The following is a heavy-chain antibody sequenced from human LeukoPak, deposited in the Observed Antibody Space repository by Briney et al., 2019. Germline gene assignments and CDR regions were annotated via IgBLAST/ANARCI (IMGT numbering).Heavy chain of an antibody. CDR1: EFTFSSFG. CDR2: IRYYGSNK. Sequence: GGSLRLFCAASEFTFSSFGMHWVRQAPGKGLQWVAFIRYYGSNKYYADSVKGRFTISRDNSKNTLYLQMNSLRAEDPAVYYCAKDSVWFGEFPEYYFDYWGQGTLVTVSS. D-gene: IGHD3-10*01. CDR3: AKDSVWFGEFPEYYFDY. V-gene: IGHV3-30*02. J-gene: IGHJ4*02.